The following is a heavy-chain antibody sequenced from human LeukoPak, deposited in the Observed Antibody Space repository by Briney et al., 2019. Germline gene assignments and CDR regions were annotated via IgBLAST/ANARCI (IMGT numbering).Heavy chain of an antibody. J-gene: IGHJ6*02. CDR1: GYTFTSYA. D-gene: IGHD6-19*01. Sequence: ASVKVSCKASGYTFTSYAMNWVRQAPGQGLEWMGWINTNTGNPTYAQGFTGRFVFSLDTSVSTAYLQISSLKAEDTAVYYCARDYVVIAVPYGMDVWGQGTTVTVSS. CDR3: ARDYVVIAVPYGMDV. CDR2: INTNTGNP. V-gene: IGHV7-4-1*02.